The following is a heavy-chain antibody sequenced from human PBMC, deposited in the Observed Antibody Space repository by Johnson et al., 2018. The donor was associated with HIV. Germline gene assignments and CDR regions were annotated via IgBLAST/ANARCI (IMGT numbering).Heavy chain of an antibody. Sequence: QVQLVESGGGLVKPGGSLRLSCAASGFTFSTYGMHWVRQAPGKGLEWVAVMWYDGSNKYYADSVKGRFTISRDNSKNTLYLQMNSLRAEDTAVYYCAREVDTSWLSAFDIWGQGTMVTVSS. V-gene: IGHV3-33*08. CDR1: GFTFSTYG. CDR3: AREVDTSWLSAFDI. CDR2: MWYDGSNK. D-gene: IGHD5-18*01. J-gene: IGHJ3*02.